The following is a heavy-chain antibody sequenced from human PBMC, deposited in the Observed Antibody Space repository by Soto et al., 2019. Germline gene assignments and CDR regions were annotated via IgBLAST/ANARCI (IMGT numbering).Heavy chain of an antibody. CDR2: IIPIFGTA. CDR1: GGTLSSYA. V-gene: IGHV1-69*13. D-gene: IGHD6-6*01. CDR3: ARTGSSEIESDYYYYGMDV. Sequence: SVKVSCKASGGTLSSYAISWVRQAPGQGLEWMGGIIPIFGTANYAQKFQGRVTITADESTSTAYMELSSLRSEDTAVYYCARTGSSEIESDYYYYGMDVWGQGTTVTVSS. J-gene: IGHJ6*02.